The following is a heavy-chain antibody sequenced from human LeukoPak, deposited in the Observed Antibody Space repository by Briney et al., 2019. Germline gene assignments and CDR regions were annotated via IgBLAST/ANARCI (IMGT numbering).Heavy chain of an antibody. CDR2: IGGDGGGGT. D-gene: IGHD3-10*01. V-gene: IGHV3-23*01. J-gene: IGHJ4*02. Sequence: PGGSLRLSCAASGFTFSTYTMAWVRQAPGGGLEWVSGIGGDGGGGTYYADSVKGRFAISRDNSKSTLYLQMNSLGVEDTAVYYCVKDFGRNLGGPGYWGRGTLVTVSS. CDR3: VKDFGRNLGGPGY. CDR1: GFTFSTYT.